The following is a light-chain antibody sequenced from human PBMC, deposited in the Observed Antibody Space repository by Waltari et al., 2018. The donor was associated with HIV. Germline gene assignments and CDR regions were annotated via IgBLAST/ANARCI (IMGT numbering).Light chain of an antibody. V-gene: IGKV1-17*01. CDR2: SAS. CDR1: EDIGSD. J-gene: IGKJ4*01. CDR3: LQQHRYPLT. Sequence: DIQLTQSPSSLSASVGDRVTVTCRASEDIGSDLAWYQQRATEAPKRLIYSASSLQNGVPSMFSGVGSGTNFTLTINGLKPEDSATFFCLQQHRYPLTFGGGTTV.